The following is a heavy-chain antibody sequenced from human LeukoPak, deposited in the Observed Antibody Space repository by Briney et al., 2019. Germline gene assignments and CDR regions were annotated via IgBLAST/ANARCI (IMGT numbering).Heavy chain of an antibody. CDR1: GFTFSSYA. CDR3: ARGISYSNSCFDN. Sequence: GGSLRLSCAAPGFTFSSYAISWVRQAPGKGLEWVSAISGSGGSTYYADSVKGRFTISRDNAKNSLFLQVNSLRSEDTAVYYCARGISYSNSCFDNWGQGTLVTVSS. D-gene: IGHD6-13*01. V-gene: IGHV3-23*01. CDR2: ISGSGGST. J-gene: IGHJ4*02.